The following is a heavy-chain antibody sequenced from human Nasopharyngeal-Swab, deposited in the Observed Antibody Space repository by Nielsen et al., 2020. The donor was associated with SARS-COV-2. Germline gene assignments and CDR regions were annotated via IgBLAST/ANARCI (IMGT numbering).Heavy chain of an antibody. V-gene: IGHV3-11*05. Sequence: GESLKISCAASGFTFSNFATSWIRQAPGKGLEWVSYISSSSSYTNYADSVKGRFTISRDNAKNSLYLQMNSLRAEDTAVYYCARDRGLTMVRGVIKDWGQGTLVTVSS. CDR1: GFTFSNFA. CDR2: ISSSSSYT. J-gene: IGHJ4*02. CDR3: ARDRGLTMVRGVIKD. D-gene: IGHD3-10*01.